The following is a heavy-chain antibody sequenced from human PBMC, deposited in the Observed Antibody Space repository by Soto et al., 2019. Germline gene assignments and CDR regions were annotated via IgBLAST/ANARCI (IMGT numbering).Heavy chain of an antibody. J-gene: IGHJ5*02. CDR3: ARHPLIHCSGGSCLYNWFDP. V-gene: IGHV5-51*01. CDR1: GYSFTSYW. CDR2: IYPGDSDT. Sequence: PGESLKISCKGSGYSFTSYWIGWVRQMPGKGLEWMGIIYPGDSDTRYSPSFQGQVTISADKSISTAYLQWSSLKASDTAMYYCARHPLIHCSGGSCLYNWFDPWGQGTLVTVSS. D-gene: IGHD2-15*01.